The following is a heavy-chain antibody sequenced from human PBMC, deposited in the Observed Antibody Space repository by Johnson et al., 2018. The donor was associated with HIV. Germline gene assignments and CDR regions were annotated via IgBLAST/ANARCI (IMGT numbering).Heavy chain of an antibody. D-gene: IGHD4-17*01. V-gene: IGHV3-30*02. J-gene: IGHJ3*02. Sequence: QVQLVESGGGVVQPGRSLRLSCAASGFSFSSYGIHWVRQAPGKGLEWVAFIRYDGSNKYYADSVKGRFTISRDNSKNTLYLQMNSLRAEDTAVYYCAKDNSYGDLRDAFDIWGQGTMVTVSS. CDR2: IRYDGSNK. CDR1: GFSFSSYG. CDR3: AKDNSYGDLRDAFDI.